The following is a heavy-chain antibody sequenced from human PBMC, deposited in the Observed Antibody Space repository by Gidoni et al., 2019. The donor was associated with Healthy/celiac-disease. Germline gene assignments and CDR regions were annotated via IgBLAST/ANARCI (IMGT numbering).Heavy chain of an antibody. V-gene: IGHV3-9*01. CDR2: ISWNSGSI. CDR3: AKDIGGYSGYDYDY. J-gene: IGHJ4*02. D-gene: IGHD5-12*01. CDR1: GFPLDDYA. Sequence: EVQLVESGGGLVQPGRSLRLSCAASGFPLDDYALHWVRQTPGKGLEWVSGISWNSGSIGYADSVKGRFTISRDNAKNSLYLQMNSLRAEDTALYYCAKDIGGYSGYDYDYWGQGTLVTVSS.